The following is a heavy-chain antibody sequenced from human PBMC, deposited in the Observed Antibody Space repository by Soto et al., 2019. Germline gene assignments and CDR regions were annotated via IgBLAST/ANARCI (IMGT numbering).Heavy chain of an antibody. D-gene: IGHD3-3*01. CDR2: IYPGDSDT. CDR3: ARLASISYYDFWSGYTRGVYYYYYMDV. CDR1: GYSFTSYW. V-gene: IGHV5-51*01. Sequence: GESLRISCQGSGYSFTSYWSGWVRQMPGKGLEWMGIIYPGDSDTRYSPSFQGQVTISADKSISTAYLQWSSLKASDTAMYYCARLASISYYDFWSGYTRGVYYYYYMDVWGKGTTVTVSS. J-gene: IGHJ6*03.